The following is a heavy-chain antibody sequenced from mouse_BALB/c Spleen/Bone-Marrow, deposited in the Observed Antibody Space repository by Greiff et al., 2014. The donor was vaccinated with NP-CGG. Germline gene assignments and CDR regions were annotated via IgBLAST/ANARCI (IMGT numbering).Heavy chain of an antibody. CDR2: IHPNSGNT. CDR1: GYTFTSSW. Sequence: VQLQQSGSVLVRPGASVKLSCKASGYTFTSSWMHWAKQRPGQGLEWIGEIHPNSGNTNYNEKFKGKATLTVDTSSSTAFMDLSSLTSEDSAVYYWARGGFDDWGQGTTLTVAS. J-gene: IGHJ2*01. CDR3: ARGGFDD. V-gene: IGHV1S130*01.